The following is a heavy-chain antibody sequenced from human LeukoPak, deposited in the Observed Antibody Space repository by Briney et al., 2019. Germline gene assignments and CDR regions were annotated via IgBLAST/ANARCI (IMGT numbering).Heavy chain of an antibody. CDR2: INPSGGST. J-gene: IGHJ4*02. D-gene: IGHD3-10*01. CDR1: GYTFTSYY. V-gene: IGHV1-46*01. CDR3: ARASGSYYNGHY. Sequence: ASVKVSCKASGYTFTSYYMHWVRQAPGQGLEWMGIINPSGGSTSYTQKFQGRVTMTRDTSISTAYMELSRLRSDDTAVYYCARASGSYYNGHYWGQGTLVTVSS.